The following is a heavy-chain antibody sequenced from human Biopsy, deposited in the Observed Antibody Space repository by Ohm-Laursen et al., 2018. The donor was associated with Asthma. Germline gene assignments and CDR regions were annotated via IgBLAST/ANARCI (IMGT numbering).Heavy chain of an antibody. CDR2: IYSGGTS. J-gene: IGHJ4*02. D-gene: IGHD4-17*01. CDR1: GFAVSRDH. V-gene: IGHV3-66*01. Sequence: SLRLSCSASGFAVSRDHMFWVRQAPGKGLEWVSVIYSGGTSHTADSVRGRFTISRDYSKNTLYLQMNSLRAEDTAVYYCARKARHGDYDFDYWGQGTLVTVSS. CDR3: ARKARHGDYDFDY.